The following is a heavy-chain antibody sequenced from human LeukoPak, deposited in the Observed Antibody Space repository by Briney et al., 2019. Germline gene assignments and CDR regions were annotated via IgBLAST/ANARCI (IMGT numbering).Heavy chain of an antibody. CDR2: INPNSGGT. CDR3: ARDIVRGSYYYDSSGYWDAFDI. D-gene: IGHD3-22*01. V-gene: IGHV1-2*02. J-gene: IGHJ3*02. Sequence: ASVKVSCKASGYTFTGYYMHWVRQAPGQGLEWMGWINPNSGGTNYAQKFQGRVTMTRDTSISTAYMELRSLRSDDTAVYYCARDIVRGSYYYDSSGYWDAFDIWGQGTMVTVSS. CDR1: GYTFTGYY.